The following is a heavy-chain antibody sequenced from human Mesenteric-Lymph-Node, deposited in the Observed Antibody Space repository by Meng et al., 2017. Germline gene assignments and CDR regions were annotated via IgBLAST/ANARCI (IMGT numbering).Heavy chain of an antibody. V-gene: IGHV3-53*01. CDR3: ARDDYGDYGGYY. CDR1: GFTVSSNY. D-gene: IGHD4-17*01. CDR2: IYSGGST. J-gene: IGHJ4*02. Sequence: GESLKISCAASGFTVSSNYMSWVRQAPGKGLEWVSVIYSGGSTYYADSVKGRFTISRDNSKNTLYLQMNSLRAEDTAVYYCARDDYGDYGGYYWGQGTLVTVSS.